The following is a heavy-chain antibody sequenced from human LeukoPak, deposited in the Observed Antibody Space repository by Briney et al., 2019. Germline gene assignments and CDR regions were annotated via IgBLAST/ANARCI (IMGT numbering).Heavy chain of an antibody. Sequence: GGSLRLSCAASRLSFSSYGMHWVRQAPGKGLEWVASIWYDGSNKYNADSVKGRFTISRDNPKNTLYLQMNSLRGDDTAVYYCAKGRGSSVVGTSSMDVWGKGTTVTVSS. CDR1: RLSFSSYG. V-gene: IGHV3-30*02. D-gene: IGHD2-15*01. J-gene: IGHJ6*03. CDR2: IWYDGSNK. CDR3: AKGRGSSVVGTSSMDV.